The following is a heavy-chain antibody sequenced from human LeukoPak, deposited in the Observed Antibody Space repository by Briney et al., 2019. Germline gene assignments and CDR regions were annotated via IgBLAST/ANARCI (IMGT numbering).Heavy chain of an antibody. CDR2: INPNSGDT. V-gene: IGHV1-2*02. CDR1: GGTFSSYA. J-gene: IGHJ6*03. Sequence: ASVKVSCKASGGTFSSYAISWVRQAPGQGLEWMGWINPNSGDTNYAQKFQGRVTMTRDKSISTAYMELSSLRSDDTAVYYCARGWVSISGYMDVWGKGTTVTVSS. CDR3: ARGWVSISGYMDV. D-gene: IGHD3-16*01.